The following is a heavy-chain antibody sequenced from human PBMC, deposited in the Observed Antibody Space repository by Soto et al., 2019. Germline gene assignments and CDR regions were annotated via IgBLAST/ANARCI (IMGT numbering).Heavy chain of an antibody. Sequence: SETLSLTCTVSGGSVSSGSYYWSWIRQPPGKGLEWIGYIYYSGSTYYNPSLKSRVTISVDTSKNQFSLKLSSVTAADTAVYYCARDRLRGYDSSGFYSWGQGTLVTVSS. CDR3: ARDRLRGYDSSGFYS. CDR1: GGSVSSGSYY. D-gene: IGHD3-22*01. CDR2: IYYSGST. J-gene: IGHJ4*02. V-gene: IGHV4-61*01.